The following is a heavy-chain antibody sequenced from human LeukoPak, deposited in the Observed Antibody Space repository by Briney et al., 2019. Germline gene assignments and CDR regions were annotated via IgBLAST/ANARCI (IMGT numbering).Heavy chain of an antibody. D-gene: IGHD1-26*01. CDR3: ARDKVVGATHFDY. J-gene: IGHJ4*02. Sequence: GGSLRLSCVASGFPFNSYWMSWVRQAPGKGLEWVANIKQDGSAKNYVDSVKGRFTISRDNAKNLLYLQMNSLRAEDMAVYYCARDKVVGATHFDYWGQGTLVTVSS. CDR1: GFPFNSYW. CDR2: IKQDGSAK. V-gene: IGHV3-7*01.